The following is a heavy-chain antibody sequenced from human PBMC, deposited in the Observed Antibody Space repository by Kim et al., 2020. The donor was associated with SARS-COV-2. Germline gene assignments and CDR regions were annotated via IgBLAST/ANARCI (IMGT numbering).Heavy chain of an antibody. CDR3: AKELIRGVVVAATPRGGAFDI. CDR1: GFTFSSYA. Sequence: GGSLRLSCAASGFTFSSYAMSWVRQAPGKGLEWVSAISGSGGSTYYADSVKGRFTISRDNSKNTLYLQMNSLRAEDTAVYYCAKELIRGVVVAATPRGGAFDIWGQGTMVTVSS. J-gene: IGHJ3*02. D-gene: IGHD2-15*01. CDR2: ISGSGGST. V-gene: IGHV3-23*01.